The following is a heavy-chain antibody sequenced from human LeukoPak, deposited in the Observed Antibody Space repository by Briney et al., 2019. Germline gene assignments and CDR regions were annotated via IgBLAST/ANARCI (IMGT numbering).Heavy chain of an antibody. CDR2: ISGSGGST. CDR3: ARPRSVMSGLNALDI. V-gene: IGHV3-23*01. CDR1: GFTFSSYA. Sequence: GGSLRLSCAASGFTFSSYAMSWVRQAPGKGLEWVSAISGSGGSTYYADSVKGRFTISRDNSKNTLYLQMNSLRAEDTAVYYCARPRSVMSGLNALDIWGQGTMVTVSS. D-gene: IGHD2-21*01. J-gene: IGHJ3*02.